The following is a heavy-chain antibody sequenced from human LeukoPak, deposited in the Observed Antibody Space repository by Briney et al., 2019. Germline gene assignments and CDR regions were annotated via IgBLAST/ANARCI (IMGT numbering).Heavy chain of an antibody. V-gene: IGHV3-7*03. J-gene: IGHJ5*02. CDR2: IKQDGSEK. D-gene: IGHD6-13*01. CDR1: GFTFSSYW. CDR3: ARDRVAAAANWFDP. Sequence: GGSLRLSCAASGFTFSSYWMSWVRQPPGKGLEWVANIKQDGSEKYYVDSVKGRFTISRDNAKNSLYLQMNSLRAEDTAVYYCARDRVAAAANWFDPWGQGTLVTVSS.